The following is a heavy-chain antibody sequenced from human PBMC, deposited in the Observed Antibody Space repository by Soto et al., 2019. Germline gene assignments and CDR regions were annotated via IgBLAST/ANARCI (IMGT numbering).Heavy chain of an antibody. J-gene: IGHJ4*02. CDR3: ARLKGEYDIFTGINLYDL. CDR2: IYYSGST. CDR1: GGSISSYY. D-gene: IGHD3-9*01. V-gene: IGHV4-59*08. Sequence: SETLSLTCTVSGGSISSYYWSWSRQPPWKGLEWIGYIYYSGSTNYNPSLKSRVTISVDTSKNQFSLKLSSVTAADTAVYYCARLKGEYDIFTGINLYDLWGKGTLDSVAS.